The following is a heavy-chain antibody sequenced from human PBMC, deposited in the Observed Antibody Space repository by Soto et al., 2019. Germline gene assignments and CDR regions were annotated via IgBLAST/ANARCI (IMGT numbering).Heavy chain of an antibody. D-gene: IGHD3-16*01. CDR3: ARGPWGNYYYGMDV. CDR2: IYYSGST. V-gene: IGHV4-59*01. CDR1: GGSISSYY. Sequence: QVQLQESGPGLVKPSETLSLTCTVSGGSISSYYWSWIRQPPGKGLEWIGYIYYSGSTNYNPSLKSRVTISVDTSKNQFSLKLSSVTAADTAVYYCARGPWGNYYYGMDVWGQGTTVTVSS. J-gene: IGHJ6*02.